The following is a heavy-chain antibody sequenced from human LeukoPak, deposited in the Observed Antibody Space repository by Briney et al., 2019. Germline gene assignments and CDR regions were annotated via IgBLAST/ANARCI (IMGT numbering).Heavy chain of an antibody. V-gene: IGHV3-23*01. CDR1: GFTFSSYW. CDR2: ISGSGGST. J-gene: IGHJ6*03. CDR3: AKRVSYYYYMDV. Sequence: GGSLRLSCAASGFTFSSYWMSCVRQAPGKGLEWVSAISGSGGSTYYADSVKGRFTISRDNSKNTLYLQMNSLRAEDTAVYYCAKRVSYYYYMDVWGKGTTVTVSS.